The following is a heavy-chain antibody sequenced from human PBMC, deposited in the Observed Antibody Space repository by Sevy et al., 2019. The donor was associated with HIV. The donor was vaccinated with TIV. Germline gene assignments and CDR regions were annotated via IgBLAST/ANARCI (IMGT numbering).Heavy chain of an antibody. CDR1: GYTLTLLS. D-gene: IGHD3-22*01. J-gene: IGHJ4*02. V-gene: IGHV1-24*01. Sequence: ASVKVSCKASGYTLTLLSMHWVRQAPGKGLEWMGSFDPEDGETIYAQKFQGRVTMTEDTSTDTAYMELSSLKSEDTAVFYCAITKDYYDSSGYPSDYWGQGTLVTVSS. CDR3: AITKDYYDSSGYPSDY. CDR2: FDPEDGET.